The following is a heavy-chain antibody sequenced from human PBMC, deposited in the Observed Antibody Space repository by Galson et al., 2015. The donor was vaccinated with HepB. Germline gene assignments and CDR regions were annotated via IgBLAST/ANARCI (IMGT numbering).Heavy chain of an antibody. V-gene: IGHV3-48*02. J-gene: IGHJ4*02. CDR1: GFTFSSYS. CDR3: ARDQYYGSGSYSPPLDY. CDR2: ISSSSSTI. D-gene: IGHD3-10*01. Sequence: SLRLSCAASGFTFSSYSMNWVRQAPGKGLEWVSYISSSSSTIYYADSVKGRFTISRDNAKNSLYLQMNSLRDEDTAVYYCARDQYYGSGSYSPPLDYWGQGTLVTVSS.